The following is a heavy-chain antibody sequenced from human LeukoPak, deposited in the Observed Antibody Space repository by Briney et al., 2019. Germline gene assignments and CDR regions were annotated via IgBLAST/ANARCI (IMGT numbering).Heavy chain of an antibody. CDR3: ARGLKQWLVPSSIDY. Sequence: ASVKVSCKASGYTFTSYDINWVRQATGQGLEWMGWMNPNSGNTGYAQKFQGRVTMTRNTSISTAYMELSSLRSGDTAVYYCARGLKQWLVPSSIDYWGEGTRVTVSS. CDR1: GYTFTSYD. D-gene: IGHD6-19*01. J-gene: IGHJ4*02. CDR2: MNPNSGNT. V-gene: IGHV1-8*01.